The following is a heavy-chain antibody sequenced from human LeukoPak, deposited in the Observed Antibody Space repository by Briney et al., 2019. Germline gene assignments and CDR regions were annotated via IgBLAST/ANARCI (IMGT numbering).Heavy chain of an antibody. CDR3: ARARAYYNFWSGYYYYYYYYMDV. V-gene: IGHV1-2*02. CDR2: INPNSGGT. D-gene: IGHD3-3*01. Sequence: ASVKVSCKASGYTFTGYYMHWVRQAPGQGLEWMGWINPNSGGTNYAQKFQGRVTITRNTSISTAYMELSSLRSEDTAVYYCARARAYYNFWSGYYYYYYYYMDVWGKGTTVTVSS. CDR1: GYTFTGYY. J-gene: IGHJ6*03.